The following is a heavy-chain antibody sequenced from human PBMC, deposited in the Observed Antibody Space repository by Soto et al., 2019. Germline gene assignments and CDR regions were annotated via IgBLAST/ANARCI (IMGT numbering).Heavy chain of an antibody. Sequence: EVQLVESGGGLVQPGRSLRLSCAASGFTFDDYAMHWVRQAPGKGLEWVSGISWGSGSIDYADSVKGRFTISRDNAKNSLYLQMNSLRAEDTALYYCAKDAAYYFVYWGQGTLVTVSS. D-gene: IGHD6-25*01. CDR2: ISWGSGSI. J-gene: IGHJ4*02. CDR1: GFTFDDYA. CDR3: AKDAAYYFVY. V-gene: IGHV3-9*01.